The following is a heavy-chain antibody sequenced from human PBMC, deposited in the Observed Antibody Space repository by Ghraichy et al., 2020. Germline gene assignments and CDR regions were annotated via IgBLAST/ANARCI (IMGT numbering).Heavy chain of an antibody. CDR1: GFTFNNYV. D-gene: IGHD3-3*01. J-gene: IGHJ4*02. CDR3: AMSLSGLGITG. Sequence: GGSLRLSCAASGFTFNNYVMTWVRQAPGKGLEWVSTIGSGGSTYYADSGKGRFTISRDNSRNTVYLQMNSLRAEDTAVYFCAMSLSGLGITGWGQGTLVTVSS. V-gene: IGHV3-23*01. CDR2: IGSGGST.